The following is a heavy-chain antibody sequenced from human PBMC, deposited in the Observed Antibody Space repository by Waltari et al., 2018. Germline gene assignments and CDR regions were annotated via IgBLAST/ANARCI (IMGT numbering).Heavy chain of an antibody. CDR2: ISSSSSYI. V-gene: IGHV3-21*01. J-gene: IGHJ4*02. CDR1: GFTFGSNG. CDR3: ARELTVASFDY. D-gene: IGHD4-17*01. Sequence: EVQLVESGGGLVRLGGSLGPSGPAPGFTFGSNGMNWARQATGKGLEWVSSISSSSSYIYYADSVKGRFTISRDNAKNSLYLQMNSLRAEDTAVYYCARELTVASFDYWGQGTLVTVSS.